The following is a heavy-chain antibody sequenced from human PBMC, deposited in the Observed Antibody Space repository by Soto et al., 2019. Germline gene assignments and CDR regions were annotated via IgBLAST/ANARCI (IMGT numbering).Heavy chain of an antibody. Sequence: SETLSLTCAVYGGSFSGYYWSWIRQPPGKGLEWIGEINHSGSTNYIPSLKSRVTISVDTSKNQFSLKLSSVTAADTAVYYCAREIIAVADLYFDYWGQGTLVTVSS. D-gene: IGHD6-19*01. CDR2: INHSGST. CDR3: AREIIAVADLYFDY. V-gene: IGHV4-34*01. J-gene: IGHJ4*02. CDR1: GGSFSGYY.